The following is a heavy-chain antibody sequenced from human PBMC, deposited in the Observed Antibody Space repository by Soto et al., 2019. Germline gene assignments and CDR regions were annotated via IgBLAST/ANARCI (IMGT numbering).Heavy chain of an antibody. CDR1: GGSISSYY. Sequence: PSETLSLTCTVSGGSISSYYWGWIRQPPGKGLEWIGSIYYSGSTYYNPSLKSRVTISVDTSKNQFSLKLSSVTAADTAVYYCARRPLYYGMDVWGQGTTVTVSS. J-gene: IGHJ6*02. CDR2: IYYSGST. V-gene: IGHV4-39*01. CDR3: ARRPLYYGMDV.